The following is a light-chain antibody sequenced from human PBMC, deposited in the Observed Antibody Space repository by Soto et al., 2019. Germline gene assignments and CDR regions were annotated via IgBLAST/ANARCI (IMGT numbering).Light chain of an antibody. CDR1: KSVSRN. J-gene: IGKJ1*01. Sequence: IVMTQSPATLSVSPGERATLACRASKSVSRNLAWYQQKPGQAPRLLIYGASTRATGIPARFSGSGSGTAFTLTISSLQSEDFAVYYCQQYNNWPPWTFGQGTKVEIK. CDR2: GAS. V-gene: IGKV3-15*01. CDR3: QQYNNWPPWT.